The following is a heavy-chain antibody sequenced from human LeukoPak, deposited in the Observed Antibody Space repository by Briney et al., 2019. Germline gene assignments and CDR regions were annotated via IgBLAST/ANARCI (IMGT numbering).Heavy chain of an antibody. J-gene: IGHJ4*02. D-gene: IGHD3-22*01. CDR2: ISGSGGST. Sequence: GGSLRLSCAASGFTFSSYSMNWVRQAPGKGLEWVSAISGSGGSTYYADSVKGRFTIYRDNSKNTLYLQMNSLRAEHTAVYYCAKGIPHSSGYPAGFDYWGQGTLVTVSS. V-gene: IGHV3-23*01. CDR3: AKGIPHSSGYPAGFDY. CDR1: GFTFSSYS.